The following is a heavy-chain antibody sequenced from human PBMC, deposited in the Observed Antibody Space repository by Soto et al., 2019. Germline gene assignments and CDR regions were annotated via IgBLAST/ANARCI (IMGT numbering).Heavy chain of an antibody. CDR2: IYYRGNT. J-gene: IGHJ6*02. CDR1: GGSISSDTYY. Sequence: SETLSLTCTVSGGSISSDTYYWNWIRQRPGKGLEWIGNIYYRGNTNYNPSLKSRLIMSMDMSENQFSLKLTSVTAADTAVKYCARSWCYSGADVWGQGTTVTVSS. V-gene: IGHV4-31*03. D-gene: IGHD2-21*01. CDR3: ARSWCYSGADV.